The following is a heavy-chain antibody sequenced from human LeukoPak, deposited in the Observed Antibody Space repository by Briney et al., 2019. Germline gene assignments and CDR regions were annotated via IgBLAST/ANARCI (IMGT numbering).Heavy chain of an antibody. CDR3: ARRAGAYSHPYDY. D-gene: IGHD4/OR15-4a*01. CDR1: GFTFTTYW. V-gene: IGHV3-7*03. Sequence: GGSLRLSCAASGFTFTTYWMSWVRQAPGKGLEWVANIKQDGTEKYYVDSVKGRFTISRDNSKNTLYLQMNSLRAEDTAVYYCARRAGAYSHPYDYWGQGTLVTVSS. J-gene: IGHJ4*02. CDR2: IKQDGTEK.